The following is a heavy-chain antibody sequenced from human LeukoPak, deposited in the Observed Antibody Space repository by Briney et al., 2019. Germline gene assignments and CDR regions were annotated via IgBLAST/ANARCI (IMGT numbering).Heavy chain of an antibody. J-gene: IGHJ6*03. V-gene: IGHV4-38-2*02. CDR2: IYHSGST. CDR1: GYSISSGYY. CDR3: ARVRRERFLEWYDYYYYMDV. Sequence: PSETLSLTCTVSGYSISSGYYWGWIRQPPGKGLEWIRSIYHSGSTYYNPSLKSRVTISVDTSKNQFSLKLSSVTAADTAVYYCARVRRERFLEWYDYYYYMDVWGKGTTVTVSS. D-gene: IGHD3-3*01.